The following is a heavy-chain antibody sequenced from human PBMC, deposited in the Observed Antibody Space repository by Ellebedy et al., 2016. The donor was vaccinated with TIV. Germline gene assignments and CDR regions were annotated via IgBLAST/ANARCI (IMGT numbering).Heavy chain of an antibody. V-gene: IGHV3-73*01. CDR2: IRSKANNYAT. CDR1: GFTFSGSA. J-gene: IGHJ3*02. D-gene: IGHD2-2*01. CDR3: TSYCSRTSCYAFDI. Sequence: GGSLRLXXAASGFTFSGSAMHWVRQASGKGLEWVGRIRSKANNYATTYAASVKGRFTISRDDSKNTAYLQMNSLNTEDTAVYYCTSYCSRTSCYAFDIWGQGTMVTVSS.